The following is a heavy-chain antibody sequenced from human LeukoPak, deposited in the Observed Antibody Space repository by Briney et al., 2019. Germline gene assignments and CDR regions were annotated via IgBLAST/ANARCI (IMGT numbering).Heavy chain of an antibody. J-gene: IGHJ5*01. Sequence: SETLSLTCTVSARSISSGDYYWSWIRQPPGKGLDWIGYIYYSRSTYYNTSLKGRVTISVDTSKNQFSLKLSSVTATDTAVYYWARGETTESEIWFDSWGLGTLATVSS. D-gene: IGHD4-11*01. CDR3: ARGETTESEIWFDS. V-gene: IGHV4-30-4*01. CDR1: ARSISSGDYY. CDR2: IYYSRST.